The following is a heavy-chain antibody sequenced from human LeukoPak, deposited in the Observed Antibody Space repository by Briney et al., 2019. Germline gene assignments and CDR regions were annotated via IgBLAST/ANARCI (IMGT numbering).Heavy chain of an antibody. CDR1: GFTFSGFA. CDR2: ISGSGDNT. V-gene: IGHV3-23*01. CDR3: AKMKGHPLPKYYMDV. D-gene: IGHD1-26*01. Sequence: GGSLRLSCAASGFTFSGFAMSWARRTPGKGLEWVSGISGSGDNTLYADSVKGRFTISRDNSKNTLYLEMNSLRAEDTAIYYCAKMKGHPLPKYYMDVWGQGTTVTVSS. J-gene: IGHJ6*01.